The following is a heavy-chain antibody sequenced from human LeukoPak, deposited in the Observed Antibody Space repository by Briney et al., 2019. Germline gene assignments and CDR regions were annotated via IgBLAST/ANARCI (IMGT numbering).Heavy chain of an antibody. J-gene: IGHJ4*02. CDR3: ARGYSSSWYGVTDY. V-gene: IGHV4-34*01. Sequence: SETPSLTCAVYGGSFSGYYWSWIRQPPGKGLEWIGEINHSGSTNYNPSLKSRVTISVDTSKNQFSLKLSSVTAADTAVYYCARGYSSSWYGVTDYWGQGTLVTVSS. D-gene: IGHD6-13*01. CDR2: INHSGST. CDR1: GGSFSGYY.